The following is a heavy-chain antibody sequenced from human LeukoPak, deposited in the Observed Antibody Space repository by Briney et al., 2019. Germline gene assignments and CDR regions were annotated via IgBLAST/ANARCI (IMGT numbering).Heavy chain of an antibody. CDR1: GFTFSSYW. CDR2: INSDGSST. CDR3: ARGRVGATQDY. Sequence: PGGSLRLSCAASGFTFSSYWMHWVRQAPGKGLVWVSRINSDGSSTSYADSVRGRFTISRDNAKNTLYLQMNSLRAEDTAVYYCARGRVGATQDYWGQGTLVTVSS. V-gene: IGHV3-74*01. J-gene: IGHJ4*02. D-gene: IGHD1-26*01.